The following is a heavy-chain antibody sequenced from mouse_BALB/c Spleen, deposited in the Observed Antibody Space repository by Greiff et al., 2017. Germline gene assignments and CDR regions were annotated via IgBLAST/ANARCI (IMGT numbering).Heavy chain of an antibody. Sequence: EVKVVESGGGLVQPGGSLRLSCATSGFTFSDFYMEWVRQPPGKRLEWIAASRNKANDYTTEYSASVKGRFIVSRDTSQSILYLQMNALSAEDTAIYYCARVNWDWPLAYWGQGTLVTVSA. V-gene: IGHV7-1*02. CDR1: GFTFSDFY. CDR2: SRNKANDYTT. D-gene: IGHD4-1*01. CDR3: ARVNWDWPLAY. J-gene: IGHJ3*01.